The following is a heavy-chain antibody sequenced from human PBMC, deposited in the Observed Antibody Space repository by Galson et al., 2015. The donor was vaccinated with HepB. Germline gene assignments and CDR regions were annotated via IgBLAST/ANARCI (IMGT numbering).Heavy chain of an antibody. D-gene: IGHD3-3*01. CDR1: GYTFTSYD. CDR3: ARGSRFLEWEFDY. V-gene: IGHV1-8*01. CDR2: MNPNSGNT. J-gene: IGHJ4*02. Sequence: SVKVSCKASGYTFTSYDINWVRQATGQGLEWMGWMNPNSGNTGYAQKFQGRATMTRNTSISTAYMELSSLRSEDTAVYYCARGSRFLEWEFDYWGQGTLVTVSS.